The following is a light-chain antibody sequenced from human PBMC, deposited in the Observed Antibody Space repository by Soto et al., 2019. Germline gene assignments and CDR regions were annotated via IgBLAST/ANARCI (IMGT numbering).Light chain of an antibody. V-gene: IGKV3-15*01. CDR2: GAS. Sequence: EIVMTQSPATLSVSPGERATLSCRASQSVSNNLAWYQQKPGQAPRLLIYGASTRATGIPARFGGSGSGTEFTLTISSLQSEDFAVYYCQQYNTWSPLTFGGGTKVETK. CDR1: QSVSNN. J-gene: IGKJ4*01. CDR3: QQYNTWSPLT.